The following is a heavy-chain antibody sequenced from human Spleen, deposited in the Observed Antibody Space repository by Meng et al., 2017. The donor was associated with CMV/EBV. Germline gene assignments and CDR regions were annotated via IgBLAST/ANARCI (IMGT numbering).Heavy chain of an antibody. J-gene: IGHJ6*02. CDR1: GYTFTGYY. CDR2: INPNSGGT. D-gene: IGHD6-13*01. Sequence: ASVKVSCKASGYTFTGYYMHWVRQAPGQGLEWMGWINPNSGGTNYAQKFQGRVTMTRDTSISTAYMELSSLRSEDTAVYYCARANGSYWQQLVYYYYGMDVWGQGTTVTVSS. V-gene: IGHV1-2*02. CDR3: ARANGSYWQQLVYYYYGMDV.